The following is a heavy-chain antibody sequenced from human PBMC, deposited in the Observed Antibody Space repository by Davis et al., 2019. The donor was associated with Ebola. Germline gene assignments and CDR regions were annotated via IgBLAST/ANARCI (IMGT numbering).Heavy chain of an antibody. CDR1: GFRSSDYN. V-gene: IGHV3-69-1*01. CDR3: ARDVGDAYSGSDY. Sequence: GGSLRLSCAASGFRSSDYNMSWIRQAPGKGLEWLSCIIGSGYRYYADSVKGRFTISRDNANNLLYLQMNSLRADDTAVYYCARDVGDAYSGSDYWGQGTLVTVSS. J-gene: IGHJ4*02. CDR2: IIGSGYR. D-gene: IGHD6-13*01.